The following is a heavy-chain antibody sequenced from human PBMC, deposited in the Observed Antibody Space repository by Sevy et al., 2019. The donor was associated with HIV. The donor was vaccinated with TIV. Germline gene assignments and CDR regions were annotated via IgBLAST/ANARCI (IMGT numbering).Heavy chain of an antibody. J-gene: IGHJ3*02. Sequence: GRSLRLSCAATGFTVNSNYMSWVRQAPGKGLEWVSIIYTGDNTYYTDSVKGRFTISRDNSKNTLYLQMNSLRAEDTAVDYCSRMSVDYYDSEGYYTPGNAFDIRGQRTIVPVSS. D-gene: IGHD3-22*01. V-gene: IGHV3-53*01. CDR1: GFTVNSNY. CDR3: SRMSVDYYDSEGYYTPGNAFDI. CDR2: IYTGDNT.